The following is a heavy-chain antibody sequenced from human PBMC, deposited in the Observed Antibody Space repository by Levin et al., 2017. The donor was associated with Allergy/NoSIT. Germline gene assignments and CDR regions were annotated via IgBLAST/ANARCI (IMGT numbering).Heavy chain of an antibody. V-gene: IGHV3-30*03. J-gene: IGHJ4*02. CDR1: GFTFSSYG. CDR2: ISYDGSNK. Sequence: GESLKISCAASGFTFSSYGMHWVRQAPGKGLEWVAVISYDGSNKYYADSVKGRFTISRDNSKNTLYLQMNSLRAEDTAVYYCARSEYYDSSGVYDYWGQGTLVTVSS. CDR3: ARSEYYDSSGVYDY. D-gene: IGHD3-22*01.